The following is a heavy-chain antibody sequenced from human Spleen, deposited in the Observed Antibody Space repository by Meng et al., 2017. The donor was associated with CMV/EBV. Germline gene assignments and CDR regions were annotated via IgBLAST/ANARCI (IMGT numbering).Heavy chain of an antibody. J-gene: IGHJ4*02. CDR1: GGSFSGYY. D-gene: IGHD3-22*01. CDR2: INHSGST. Sequence: SETLSLTCAVYGGSFSGYYWSWIRQPPGKGLEWIGEINHSGSTNYNPSVKSRLTISRDTSKNQSSLKLKSVTAADTAVYYCARGSTSVTMIVVVFTAASLAYDSWGQGTLVTVSS. CDR3: ARGSTSVTMIVVVFTAASLAYDS. V-gene: IGHV4-34*01.